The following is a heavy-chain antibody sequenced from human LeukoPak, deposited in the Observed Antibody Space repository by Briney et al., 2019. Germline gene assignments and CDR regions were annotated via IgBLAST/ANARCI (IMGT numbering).Heavy chain of an antibody. Sequence: PSQTLSLTCTVSGGSISSYYWNWIRHPPGNGLESIGYIYYSGSTNYNPSLKSRVTISVDTSKNQFSLKLSSVTAADTAVYYCARGGWYPESFQHWGQGALVTVSS. CDR1: GGSISSYY. CDR2: IYYSGST. J-gene: IGHJ1*01. D-gene: IGHD6-19*01. V-gene: IGHV4-59*01. CDR3: ARGGWYPESFQH.